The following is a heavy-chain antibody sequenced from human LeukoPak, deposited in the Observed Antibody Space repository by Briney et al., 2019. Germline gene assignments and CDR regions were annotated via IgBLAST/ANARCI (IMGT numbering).Heavy chain of an antibody. CDR1: GDSISSSSYY. Sequence: PSETLSLTCTVSGDSISSSSYYWGWIRQPPGKGLEYIGTIYYSGSTYNNPSLKTRVTISVDTSKNQFSLRLSSVTAADTAVYYCARRTYSGSIIYWGQGTLVTVSS. J-gene: IGHJ4*02. CDR2: IYYSGST. V-gene: IGHV4-39*01. D-gene: IGHD1-26*01. CDR3: ARRTYSGSIIY.